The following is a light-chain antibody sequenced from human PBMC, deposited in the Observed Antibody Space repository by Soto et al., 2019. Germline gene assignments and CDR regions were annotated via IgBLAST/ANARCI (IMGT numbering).Light chain of an antibody. CDR3: LQYDTSPLT. CDR2: AVP. Sequence: EIILTKFQGILSLSQAAKAPFPARAGKRLTTNDLAWSQQKPAHSPRLLFYAVPIRAAGTPDRFGVSGSGTDFTLTISSLEPEDFALYHCLQYDTSPLTFGGGTKLEI. CDR1: KRLTTND. V-gene: IGKV3-20*01. J-gene: IGKJ4*01.